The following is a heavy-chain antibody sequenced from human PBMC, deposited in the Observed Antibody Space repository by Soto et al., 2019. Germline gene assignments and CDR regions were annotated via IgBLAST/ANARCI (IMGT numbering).Heavy chain of an antibody. V-gene: IGHV4-39*02. Sequence: SETLSLTCTVSGGSISSSSYYWGWIRQPPGKGLEWIGSIYYSGSTYYNPSLKSRVTISVDTSKNQFSLKLSSVTAADTAVYYCARERVLRFLEWFPGRGFDPWGQGTLVTVSS. CDR1: GGSISSSSYY. CDR3: ARERVLRFLEWFPGRGFDP. D-gene: IGHD3-3*01. J-gene: IGHJ5*02. CDR2: IYYSGST.